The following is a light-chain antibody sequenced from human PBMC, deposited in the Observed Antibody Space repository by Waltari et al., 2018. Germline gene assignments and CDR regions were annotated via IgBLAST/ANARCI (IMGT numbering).Light chain of an antibody. Sequence: ELVMTQSPATLSVSPGERATPSCRASQSVSSNLAWYQQKPGQAPRLLIYGASTRATGVPARFSGSGSGTDFTLTISGLQSEDYAVYFCHQHNSWPPLSFGGGTKVEIK. CDR3: HQHNSWPPLS. CDR1: QSVSSN. J-gene: IGKJ4*01. V-gene: IGKV3-15*01. CDR2: GAS.